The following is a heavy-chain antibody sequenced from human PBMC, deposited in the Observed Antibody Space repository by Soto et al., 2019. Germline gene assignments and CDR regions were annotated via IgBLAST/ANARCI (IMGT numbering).Heavy chain of an antibody. D-gene: IGHD1-20*01. V-gene: IGHV3-23*01. CDR2: TGATGRTT. CDR1: GFTFSGYA. Sequence: GGSLRLSCAAAGFTFSGYAMTWVRQAPGKGLEWVSTTGATGRTTYYADSVKGRFTVSRDNSKNTLDLQMSSLRVEDTAVYYCATVHNTSRSFDYWGQGTLVTVSS. CDR3: ATVHNTSRSFDY. J-gene: IGHJ4*02.